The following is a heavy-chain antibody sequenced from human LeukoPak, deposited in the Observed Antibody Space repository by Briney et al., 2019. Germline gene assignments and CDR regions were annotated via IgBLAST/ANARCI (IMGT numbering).Heavy chain of an antibody. V-gene: IGHV5-51*01. CDR1: GSRSTSYW. CDR2: IYPGDSDT. J-gene: IGHJ4*02. D-gene: IGHD5-12*01. CDR3: ARLYSGYDWGGNSFDY. Sequence: GESLKISFKGSGSRSTSYWIGWVRPMPGKGLEWMGIIYPGDSDTRYSPSFQGQVTISADKSISTAYLQWSSLKASDTAMYYCARLYSGYDWGGNSFDYWGQGTLVTVSS.